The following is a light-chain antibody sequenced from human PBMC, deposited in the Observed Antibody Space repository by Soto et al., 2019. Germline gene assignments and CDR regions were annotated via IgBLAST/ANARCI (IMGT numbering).Light chain of an antibody. CDR1: QSVGSN. Sequence: EIVMTQSPATLSVSPGERVTLSCRARQSVGSNLAWYQQKPGQAPRLLIYGASTRATGIPARFSGSGSETEFTLTISSLQAEDSAVYFCQQYNKWPTWTCGQGTKVEIK. V-gene: IGKV3-15*01. CDR3: QQYNKWPTWT. J-gene: IGKJ1*01. CDR2: GAS.